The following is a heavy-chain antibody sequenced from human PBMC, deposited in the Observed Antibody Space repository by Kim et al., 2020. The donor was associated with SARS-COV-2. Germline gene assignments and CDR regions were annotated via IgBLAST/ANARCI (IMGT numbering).Heavy chain of an antibody. Sequence: GGSLRLSCAASGFTFSRYGMSWVRQAPGKGLEWVSAISGGGDSTYYTDSVKGRFSISRDNSKNTLYLQMNTLRADDTAVYYCAKGTGKYYFDYWGQGSLVTVSS. CDR3: AKGTGKYYFDY. CDR2: ISGGGDST. CDR1: GFTFSRYG. V-gene: IGHV3-23*01. J-gene: IGHJ4*02. D-gene: IGHD3-10*01.